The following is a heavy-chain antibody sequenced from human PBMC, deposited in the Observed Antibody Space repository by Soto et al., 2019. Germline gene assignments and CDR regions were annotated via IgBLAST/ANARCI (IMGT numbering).Heavy chain of an antibody. CDR2: ITRSGDYT. J-gene: IGHJ2*01. CDR1: GFTFSTYA. CDR3: AKVGFYYEQFEDWYFDL. D-gene: IGHD3-22*01. Sequence: EVQLLESGGGLVQPGGSLRLSCAASGFTFSTYAMTWVRQAPGKGLEWVSAITRSGDYTQYADSVKGRFTISRDNSKNTLYLHMISLRAVDTAVYYCAKVGFYYEQFEDWYFDLWGRGTLVTVSS. V-gene: IGHV3-23*01.